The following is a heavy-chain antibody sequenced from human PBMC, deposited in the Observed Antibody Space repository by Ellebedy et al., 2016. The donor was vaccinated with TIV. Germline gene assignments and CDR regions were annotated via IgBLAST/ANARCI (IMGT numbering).Heavy chain of an antibody. CDR3: ARDQWLGRAYYFDY. CDR1: GFTFSNYW. Sequence: GGSLRLSCEASGFTFSNYWMTWVRQAPGGGLEWVANVKQDGSEENYVDSVKGRFSISRDNTKNSLYVQMNSLRPEDTAVYYCARDQWLGRAYYFDYWGRGTLVTVSS. CDR2: VKQDGSEE. J-gene: IGHJ4*02. V-gene: IGHV3-7*01. D-gene: IGHD6-19*01.